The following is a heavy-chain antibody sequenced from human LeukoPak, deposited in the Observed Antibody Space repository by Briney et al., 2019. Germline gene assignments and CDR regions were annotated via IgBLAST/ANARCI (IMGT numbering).Heavy chain of an antibody. J-gene: IGHJ4*02. CDR1: CGYINDDY. Sequence: SETLSLTCTVSCGYINDDYWNWIRQPPGKGLEWIGYLYPTVSTKYNPSLKSRATISIETSRKEVSLTLTSVTAADTAVYFCARQYTGSYRHFVSWGQGTLVTVSS. V-gene: IGHV4-4*09. CDR3: ARQYTGSYRHFVS. D-gene: IGHD1-26*01. CDR2: LYPTVST.